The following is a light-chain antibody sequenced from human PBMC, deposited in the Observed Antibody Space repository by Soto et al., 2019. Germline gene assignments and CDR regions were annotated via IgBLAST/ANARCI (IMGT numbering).Light chain of an antibody. CDR3: QSYDDSLGGHAI. Sequence: QSVLTQPPSVSGAPGQRVTISCTGSSSYIGAGYDVHWYQQLPGTAPKLLIYANTTRPSGVPDRFSGSKSGTSASLAITGLQAEDEADYYCQSYDDSLGGHAIFGGGTKLTVL. CDR1: SSYIGAGYD. V-gene: IGLV1-40*01. CDR2: ANT. J-gene: IGLJ2*01.